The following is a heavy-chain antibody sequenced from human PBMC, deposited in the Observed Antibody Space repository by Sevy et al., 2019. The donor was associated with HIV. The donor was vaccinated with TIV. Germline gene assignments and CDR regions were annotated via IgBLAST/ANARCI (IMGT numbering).Heavy chain of an antibody. CDR2: IDPSDSYT. Sequence: GESLKISCKGSGYSFTSYWISWVRQMPGKGLEWMGRIDPSDSYTNYSPSFQGHVTISAEKSISTAYLQWSSLKASDTAMYYCARGYYDSSGYYFFDYWGQGSLVTVSS. CDR1: GYSFTSYW. D-gene: IGHD3-22*01. V-gene: IGHV5-10-1*01. CDR3: ARGYYDSSGYYFFDY. J-gene: IGHJ4*02.